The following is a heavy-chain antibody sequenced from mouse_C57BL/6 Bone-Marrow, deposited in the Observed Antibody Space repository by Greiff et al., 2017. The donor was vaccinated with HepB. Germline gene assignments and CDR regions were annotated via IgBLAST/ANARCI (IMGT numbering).Heavy chain of an antibody. J-gene: IGHJ1*03. Sequence: EVQLQQSGPELVKPGASVKISCKASGYSFTGYYMNWVKQSPEKSLEWIGEINPSTGGTTYNQKFKAKATLTVDKSSSTAYMQLKSLTSEDSAVYYCARATTWYFDVWGTGTTVTVSS. CDR1: GYSFTGYY. D-gene: IGHD1-1*01. V-gene: IGHV1-42*01. CDR2: INPSTGGT. CDR3: ARATTWYFDV.